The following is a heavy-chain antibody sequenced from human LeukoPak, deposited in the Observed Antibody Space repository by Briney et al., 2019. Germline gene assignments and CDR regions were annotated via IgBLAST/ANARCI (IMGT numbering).Heavy chain of an antibody. CDR1: GFTFGIYS. J-gene: IGHJ2*01. CDR3: ARDGYSSGPGDWYFDL. V-gene: IGHV3-30-3*01. Sequence: GGSLRLSCAASGFTFGIYSMHWVRQAPAKGLEWVAVISYDGSNKYYADSVKGRFTISRDNSKNTVSLQMNSLRTEDTDVYYCARDGYSSGPGDWYFDLWGRGTLVTVSS. D-gene: IGHD6-19*01. CDR2: ISYDGSNK.